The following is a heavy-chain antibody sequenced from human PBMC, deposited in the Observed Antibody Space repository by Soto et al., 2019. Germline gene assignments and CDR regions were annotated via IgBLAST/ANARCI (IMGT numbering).Heavy chain of an antibody. J-gene: IGHJ3*02. CDR3: ARDGLVEGVLMNAFDI. Sequence: ASVKVSFKASGYTFKSYVIIWVRQAPGQGLEWMGWISAYNGNTNYAQKLQGRVTMTTDTSTSTAYMELRSLRSDDTAVYYCARDGLVEGVLMNAFDIWGQGTMVTISS. CDR2: ISAYNGNT. D-gene: IGHD2-8*01. CDR1: GYTFKSYV. V-gene: IGHV1-18*01.